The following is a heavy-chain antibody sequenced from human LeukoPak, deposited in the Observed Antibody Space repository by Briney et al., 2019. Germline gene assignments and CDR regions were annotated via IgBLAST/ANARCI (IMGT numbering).Heavy chain of an antibody. CDR2: INPNSGGT. V-gene: IGHV1-2*04. CDR1: GYTFSSYG. J-gene: IGHJ4*02. D-gene: IGHD6-19*01. CDR3: ARISSGWSFDY. Sequence: ASVKVSCKASGYTFSSYGISWVRQAPGQGLEWMGWINPNSGGTNYAQKFQGWVTMTRDTSISTAYMELSRLRSDDTAVYYCARISSGWSFDYWGQGTLVTVSS.